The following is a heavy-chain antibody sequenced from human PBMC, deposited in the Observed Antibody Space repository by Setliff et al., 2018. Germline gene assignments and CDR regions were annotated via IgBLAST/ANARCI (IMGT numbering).Heavy chain of an antibody. J-gene: IGHJ6*03. V-gene: IGHV4-4*07. Sequence: PSETLSLTCTFSGGSISSHYWTWIRQPAGKGLEWIGRLYTSGDTNYNPSLKSRVSMSLDTSKNQVSLELSSVTTADTAVYYCGRTMTYYYLCMDVWGNGTTVTVSS. CDR2: LYTSGDT. CDR1: GGSISSHY. CDR3: GRTMTYYYLCMDV.